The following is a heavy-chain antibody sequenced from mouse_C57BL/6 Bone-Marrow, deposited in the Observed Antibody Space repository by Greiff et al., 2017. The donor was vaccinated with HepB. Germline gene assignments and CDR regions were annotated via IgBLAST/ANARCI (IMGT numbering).Heavy chain of an antibody. J-gene: IGHJ1*03. CDR2: IDPSDSYT. D-gene: IGHD1-1*01. CDR3: ARPSPHYYGSSYWYFDV. Sequence: QVQLKQPGAELVMPGASVKLSCKASGYTFTSYWMHWVKQRPGQGLEWIGEIDPSDSYTNYNQKFKGKSTLTVDKSSSTAYMQLSSLTSEDSAVYYCARPSPHYYGSSYWYFDVWGTGTTVTVSS. CDR1: GYTFTSYW. V-gene: IGHV1-69*01.